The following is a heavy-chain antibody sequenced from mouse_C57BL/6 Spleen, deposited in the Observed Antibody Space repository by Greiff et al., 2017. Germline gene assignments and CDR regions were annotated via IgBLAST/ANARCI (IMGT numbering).Heavy chain of an antibody. V-gene: IGHV14-4*01. Sequence: VQLQQSGAELVRPGASVKLSCTASGFNIKDDYMHWVKQRPEQGLEWIGWIDPENGDTEYASKFQGKATITADTSSNTAYLQLSSLTSEDTAVYYCTTDCYGDYWGQGTTLTVSS. D-gene: IGHD2-3*01. CDR2: IDPENGDT. J-gene: IGHJ2*01. CDR1: GFNIKDDY. CDR3: TTDCYGDY.